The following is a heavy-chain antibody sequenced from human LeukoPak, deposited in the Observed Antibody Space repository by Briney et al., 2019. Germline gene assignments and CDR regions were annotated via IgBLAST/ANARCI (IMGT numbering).Heavy chain of an antibody. Sequence: ASVKVSCKASGYTFTSYDINWVRQATGQGLEWMGWINPNSGGTNYAQKFQGRVTMTRDTSISTAYMELSRLRSDDTAVYYCARRGGGSSGSDYWGQGTLVTVSS. CDR2: INPNSGGT. CDR1: GYTFTSYD. J-gene: IGHJ4*02. D-gene: IGHD2-15*01. CDR3: ARRGGGSSGSDY. V-gene: IGHV1-2*02.